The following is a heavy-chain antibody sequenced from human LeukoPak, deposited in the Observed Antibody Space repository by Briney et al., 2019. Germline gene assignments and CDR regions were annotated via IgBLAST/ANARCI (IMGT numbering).Heavy chain of an antibody. CDR3: AKDRRLPWDYFDS. Sequence: GGSLRLPCIASGFTFSSYAMSWFRQAPGRGLEWVSAIDGSGGRPYYADSVKGRFTISRDNSKNTLYLQMHSLRAEDTAIYYCAKDRRLPWDYFDSWGQGTQVTVSS. D-gene: IGHD5-12*01. CDR2: IDGSGGRP. J-gene: IGHJ4*02. CDR1: GFTFSSYA. V-gene: IGHV3-23*01.